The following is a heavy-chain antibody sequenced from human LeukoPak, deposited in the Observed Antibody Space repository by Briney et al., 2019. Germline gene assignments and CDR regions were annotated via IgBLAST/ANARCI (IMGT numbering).Heavy chain of an antibody. V-gene: IGHV4-4*07. CDR2: IYTSGST. J-gene: IGHJ5*02. Sequence: PSETLSLTCTVSGGSISTYYWSWIRQPAGKGLEWIGRIYTSGSTNYNPSLKSRVTMSVDTSKNQFSLKLSSVTAADTAVYYCARDRYYYDSSGPFDPWGQGTLVTVSS. D-gene: IGHD3-22*01. CDR1: GGSISTYY. CDR3: ARDRYYYDSSGPFDP.